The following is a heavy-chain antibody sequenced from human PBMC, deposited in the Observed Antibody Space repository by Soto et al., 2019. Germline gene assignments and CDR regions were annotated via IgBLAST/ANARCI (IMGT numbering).Heavy chain of an antibody. D-gene: IGHD2-21*01. CDR3: AKAPYHYYYMDV. V-gene: IGHV3-23*01. J-gene: IGHJ6*03. CDR2: ISGSGGST. CDR1: GFTFSSYA. Sequence: GGSLRLSCAASGFTFSSYAMSWVRQAPGKGLEWVSAISGSGGSTYYADTVKGRFTISRDNSKNTLYLQMNSLRAEDTAVYYCAKAPYHYYYMDVWGKGTTVTVSS.